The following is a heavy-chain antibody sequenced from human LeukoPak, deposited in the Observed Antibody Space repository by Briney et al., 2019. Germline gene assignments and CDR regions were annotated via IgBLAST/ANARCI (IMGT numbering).Heavy chain of an antibody. Sequence: RGSLRLSCAGSGFTFSSSAMSWVRQTPGKGLEWVSSITGNGATTSYSDSVKGRFTISRDNSKNTLSLQMNSLRVEDTAVYYCAKERRRVDTEMVRSYYFENWGQGTLVTVSS. CDR2: ITGNGATT. CDR3: AKERRRVDTEMVRSYYFEN. CDR1: GFTFSSSA. D-gene: IGHD5-18*01. J-gene: IGHJ4*02. V-gene: IGHV3-23*01.